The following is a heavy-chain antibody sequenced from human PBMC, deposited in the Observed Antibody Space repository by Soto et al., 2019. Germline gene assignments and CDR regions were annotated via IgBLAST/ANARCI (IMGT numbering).Heavy chain of an antibody. J-gene: IGHJ6*02. V-gene: IGHV6-1*01. CDR2: TYYMSKWYN. D-gene: IGHD2-2*01. Sequence: SQTLSLTCAMSVDSVSSNSAAWNWSRQSPSRGLEWLGRTYYMSKWYNDYAVSVKSRITINPDTSKNQFSLQLNSVTPEDTDVYYCARDAYCSSTRGYSYYYYGMDVWDQRNTVTISS. CDR3: ARDAYCSSTRGYSYYYYGMDV. CDR1: VDSVSSNSAA.